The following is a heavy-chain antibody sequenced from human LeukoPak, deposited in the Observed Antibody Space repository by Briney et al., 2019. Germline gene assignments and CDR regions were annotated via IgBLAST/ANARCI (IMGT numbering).Heavy chain of an antibody. CDR2: IYYSGST. CDR1: GGSSSSHY. D-gene: IGHD3-22*01. Sequence: PSETLSLTCTVSGGSSSSHYWSWIRQSPGKGLEWIGYIYYSGSTNYNPSLTSRVAISVDLSKNQFSLKLLSVTAADTAVYYCARGGGYYEKVFDFWGQGTLVTVSS. V-gene: IGHV4-59*11. CDR3: ARGGGYYEKVFDF. J-gene: IGHJ4*02.